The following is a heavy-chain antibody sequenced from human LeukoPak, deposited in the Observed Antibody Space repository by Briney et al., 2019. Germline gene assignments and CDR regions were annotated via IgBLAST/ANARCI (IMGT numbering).Heavy chain of an antibody. CDR3: ARDQGVLLWFGELLREYNWFDP. CDR1: GFTFSNAW. CDR2: IKQDGSEK. J-gene: IGHJ5*02. D-gene: IGHD3-10*01. V-gene: IGHV3-7*01. Sequence: GGSLRLSCAASGFTFSNAWMSWVRQAPGKGLEWVANIKQDGSEKYYVDSVKGRFTISRDNAKNSLYLQMNSLRAEDTAVYYCARDQGVLLWFGELLREYNWFDPWGQGTLVTVSS.